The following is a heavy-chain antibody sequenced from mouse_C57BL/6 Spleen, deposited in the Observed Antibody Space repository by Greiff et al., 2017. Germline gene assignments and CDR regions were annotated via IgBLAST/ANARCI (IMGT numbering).Heavy chain of an antibody. J-gene: IGHJ3*01. CDR2: ISYDGSN. CDR3: AREGDYGCAY. V-gene: IGHV3-6*01. CDR1: GYSITSGYY. Sequence: ESGPGLVKPSQSLSLTCSVTGYSITSGYYWNWIRQFPGNNLEWMGYISYDGSNNYNPSLKNRISITRDTSKNQFFLKLNSVTTEDTATYYCAREGDYGCAYWGQGTLVTVSA. D-gene: IGHD2-4*01.